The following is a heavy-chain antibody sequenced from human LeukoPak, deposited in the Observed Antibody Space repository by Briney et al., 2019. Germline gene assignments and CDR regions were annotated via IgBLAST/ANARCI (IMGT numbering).Heavy chain of an antibody. Sequence: PGGSLRLSCAASGFTFSSYAMSWVRQAPGKGLEWVSAISGSGGSTYYADSVKGRFTISRDNSENTLYLQMNSLRAEDTAVYYCAKDAGEYCSGGSCYSLGVVAFDIWGQGTMVTVSS. CDR1: GFTFSSYA. V-gene: IGHV3-23*01. D-gene: IGHD2-15*01. CDR2: ISGSGGST. J-gene: IGHJ3*02. CDR3: AKDAGEYCSGGSCYSLGVVAFDI.